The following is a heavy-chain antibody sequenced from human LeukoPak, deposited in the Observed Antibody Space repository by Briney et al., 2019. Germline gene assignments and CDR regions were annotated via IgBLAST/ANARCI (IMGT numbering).Heavy chain of an antibody. CDR2: IYSGGST. D-gene: IGHD1/OR15-1a*01. Sequence: GGSLRLSCAVSGSTVTTTYLSRVRQAPGKGLEWVSLIYSGGSTYYADSVKGRFTISRDKSKNTLYLQMNSLRDDDTAVYYCARASTDNWYNYFDFWGQGTQVTVSS. V-gene: IGHV3-66*01. CDR1: GSTVTTTY. CDR3: ARASTDNWYNYFDF. J-gene: IGHJ4*02.